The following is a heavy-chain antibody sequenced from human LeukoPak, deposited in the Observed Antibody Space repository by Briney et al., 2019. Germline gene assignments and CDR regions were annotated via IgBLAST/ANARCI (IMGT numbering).Heavy chain of an antibody. V-gene: IGHV3-21*01. CDR3: ARDRVASGIAVAGTSDY. J-gene: IGHJ4*02. D-gene: IGHD6-19*01. CDR2: ISSSSSYI. Sequence: GGSLRPSCAASGFTFSSYSMNWVRQAPGKGLEWVSSISSSSSYIYYADSVKGRFTISRDNAKNSLYLQMNSLRAEDTAVYYCARDRVASGIAVAGTSDYWGQGTLVTVSS. CDR1: GFTFSSYS.